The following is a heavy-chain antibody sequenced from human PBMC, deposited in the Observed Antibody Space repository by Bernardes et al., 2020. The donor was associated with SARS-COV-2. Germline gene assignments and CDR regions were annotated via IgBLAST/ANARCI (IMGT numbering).Heavy chain of an antibody. V-gene: IGHV1-24*01. CDR1: GYTLTELS. Sequence: SVKVSCKVSGYTLTELSMHWVRQAPGKGLEWMGGFDPEDGETIYAQKFQGRVTMTEDTSTDTAYMELSSLRSEDTAVYYCATAIAVAGTPQSYYYYYGMDVWGKGTTATVSS. CDR2: FDPEDGET. J-gene: IGHJ6*04. CDR3: ATAIAVAGTPQSYYYYYGMDV. D-gene: IGHD6-19*01.